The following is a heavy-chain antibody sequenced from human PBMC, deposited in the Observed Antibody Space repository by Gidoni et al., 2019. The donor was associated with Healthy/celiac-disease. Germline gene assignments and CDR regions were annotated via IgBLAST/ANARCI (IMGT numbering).Heavy chain of an antibody. Sequence: GESGGGLVKPGGSLSLSCAASGFTFSNAWMNWVRQAPGKGLEWVGRIKSKTDGGTTDYAAPVKGRFTIPRDDSKNTLYLQMNSLKTEDTAVYYCTTEGIVGAEWDYWGQGTLVTVSS. CDR3: TTEGIVGAEWDY. J-gene: IGHJ4*02. V-gene: IGHV3-15*07. CDR2: IKSKTDGGTT. D-gene: IGHD1-26*01. CDR1: GFTFSNAW.